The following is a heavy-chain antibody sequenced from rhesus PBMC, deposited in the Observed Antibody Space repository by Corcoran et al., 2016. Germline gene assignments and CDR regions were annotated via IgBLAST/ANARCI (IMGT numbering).Heavy chain of an antibody. CDR3: ARFSSYDACDF. V-gene: IGHV4S14*01. J-gene: IGHJ3*01. D-gene: IGHD6-43*01. CDR2: IYGRGVSN. Sequence: QVQLQESGPGLVKPSETLSLTCAVSGGSISGYYYWSWIRQPPGKGLEWIGSIYGRGVSNYLNPSLKSRVTLPVDTSKNQFALKLSSGTDADTAVYYSARFSSYDACDFWGQGRRVTVSS. CDR1: GGSISGYYY.